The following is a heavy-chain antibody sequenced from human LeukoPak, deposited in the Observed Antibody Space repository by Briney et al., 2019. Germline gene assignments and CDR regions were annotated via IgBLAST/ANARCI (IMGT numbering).Heavy chain of an antibody. Sequence: PGGSLRLSCAASGFTFSDYYMSWIRQAPGKGLEWVSYISSSGSTIYYADSVKGRFTISRDNAKNSLYLQMNSLRAEDTAVYYCARDAYRKYYYDSSGYPDYWGQGTLVTVSS. J-gene: IGHJ4*02. CDR2: ISSSGSTI. D-gene: IGHD3-22*01. CDR3: ARDAYRKYYYDSSGYPDY. V-gene: IGHV3-11*04. CDR1: GFTFSDYY.